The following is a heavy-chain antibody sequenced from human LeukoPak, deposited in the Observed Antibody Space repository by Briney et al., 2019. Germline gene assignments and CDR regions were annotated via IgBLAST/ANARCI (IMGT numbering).Heavy chain of an antibody. CDR1: GYTFISYD. CDR2: IIPIFGTA. D-gene: IGHD3-10*01. J-gene: IGHJ6*03. CDR3: ARDRRDRGVPYMDV. Sequence: SVTVSCKASGYTFISYDIDWVRQAPGQGLEWMGGIIPIFGTANYAQKFQGRVTITADKSTSTAYMELSSLRSEDTAVYYCARDRRDRGVPYMDVWGKGTTVTVSS. V-gene: IGHV1-69*06.